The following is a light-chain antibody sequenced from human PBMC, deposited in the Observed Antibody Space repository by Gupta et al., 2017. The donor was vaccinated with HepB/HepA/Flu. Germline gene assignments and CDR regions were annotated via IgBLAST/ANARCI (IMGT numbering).Light chain of an antibody. V-gene: IGKV1-9*01. CDR2: AAS. J-gene: IGKJ4*01. Sequence: DIQLIQFPSFLSASVGDRVTITCPASQGISSNLAWYQQKPGKAPKFLIYAASTLQSGVPSRFSGSGSGSEFTLTISSLQPEDFATYYCQQLNSYPLTFGGGTKVEIK. CDR3: QQLNSYPLT. CDR1: QGISSN.